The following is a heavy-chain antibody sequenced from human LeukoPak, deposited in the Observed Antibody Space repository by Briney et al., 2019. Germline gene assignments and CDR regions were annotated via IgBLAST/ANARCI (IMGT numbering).Heavy chain of an antibody. V-gene: IGHV3-23*01. J-gene: IGHJ5*02. CDR2: ISGSAGST. D-gene: IGHD3-10*01. CDR1: GFTFSNYA. CDR3: AKDNYALGSPKWFDP. Sequence: PGGSLRLSCAASGFTFSNYAMSWVRQAPGKGLEWVSGISGSAGSTYYADSVKGRFTISRDNSKNTLSLQMNSLRAEDTAVYYCAKDNYALGSPKWFDPWGQGTLVTVSS.